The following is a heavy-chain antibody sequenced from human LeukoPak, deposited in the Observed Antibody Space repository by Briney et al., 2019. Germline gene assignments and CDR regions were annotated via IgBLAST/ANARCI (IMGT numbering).Heavy chain of an antibody. CDR2: IYHSGST. J-gene: IGHJ5*02. D-gene: IGHD3-10*01. V-gene: IGHV4-30-2*01. CDR3: ARAKGASWFRNWFDP. Sequence: SQTLSLTCAVSGGSISSGGYSWSWIRQPPGKGLEWIGYIYHSGSTNYNPSLKSRVTISVDTSKNQFSLKLSSVTAADAAVYYCARAKGASWFRNWFDPWGQGTLVTVSS. CDR1: GGSISSGGYS.